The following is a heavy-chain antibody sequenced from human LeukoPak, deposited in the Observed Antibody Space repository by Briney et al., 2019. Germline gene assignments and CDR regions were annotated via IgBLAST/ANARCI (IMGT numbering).Heavy chain of an antibody. Sequence: GASVKVSCKASGYTFNSYGISWVRQAPGQGLEWMGWISGYNGNTNYAQKLQGRVTMTTDTSTSTAYMELRSLKSDDTAVYYCARDTYYDFWSGYYTENYYYYYMDVWGKGTTVTVSS. V-gene: IGHV1-18*01. J-gene: IGHJ6*03. D-gene: IGHD3-3*01. CDR3: ARDTYYDFWSGYYTENYYYYYMDV. CDR1: GYTFNSYG. CDR2: ISGYNGNT.